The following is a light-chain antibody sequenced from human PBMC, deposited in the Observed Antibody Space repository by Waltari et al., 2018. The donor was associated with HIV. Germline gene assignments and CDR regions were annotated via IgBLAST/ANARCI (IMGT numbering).Light chain of an antibody. J-gene: IGKJ1*01. CDR3: QQYNSWT. V-gene: IGKV1-5*03. CDR1: QSISSR. CDR2: KAS. Sequence: DIQMPQSPSPLSASVGERVTITCRASQSISSRLAWYQQKPGKAPKLLIYKASSLESGVPSRFSGSGSGTEFTLTISSLQPDDFATYYCQQYNSWTFGQGTKVEIK.